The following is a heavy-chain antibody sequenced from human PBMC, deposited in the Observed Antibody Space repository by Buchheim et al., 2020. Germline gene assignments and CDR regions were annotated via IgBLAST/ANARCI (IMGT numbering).Heavy chain of an antibody. V-gene: IGHV3-30-3*01. CDR3: ARASVGATMGY. J-gene: IGHJ4*02. CDR2: ISYDGSNK. D-gene: IGHD1-26*01. Sequence: QVQLVESGGGVVQPGRSLRLSCAASGFTFSSYAMHWVRQAPGKGLEWVAVISYDGSNKYYADSVKGRFTISRDNSKNTLYLQMNSLRAEDTAVYYCARASVGATMGYWGQGTL. CDR1: GFTFSSYA.